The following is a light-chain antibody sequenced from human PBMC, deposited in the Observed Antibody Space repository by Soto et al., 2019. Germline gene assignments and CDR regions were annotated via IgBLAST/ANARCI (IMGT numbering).Light chain of an antibody. CDR3: ATWDSGLSAGV. CDR2: DND. J-gene: IGLJ3*02. Sequence: QSVLTQPPSVSAAPGQKVTISCSGSSSNIGNNYVSWYQQVPGTAPKVLIYDNDERPSGISDRFSGSKSGTSATLGITGLQTGDEADYYCATWDSGLSAGVFGVGTKLTVL. V-gene: IGLV1-51*01. CDR1: SSNIGNNY.